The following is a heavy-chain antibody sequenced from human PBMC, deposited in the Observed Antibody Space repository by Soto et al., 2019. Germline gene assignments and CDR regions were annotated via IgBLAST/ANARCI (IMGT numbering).Heavy chain of an antibody. CDR1: GFTFSVYA. V-gene: IGHV3-23*01. CDR3: AKYSELPYEAYLQQ. CDR2: ISSNGGRT. J-gene: IGHJ1*01. D-gene: IGHD1-7*01. Sequence: EVQVLESGGGLVQPGGSLRLSCAASGFTFSVYAMSWVRQAPGKGLEWVSAISSNGGRTFYADSLRGRFTISRDNSKSALYLQMNNLRAEDTAIYYCAKYSELPYEAYLQQWGQVTLVTVSS.